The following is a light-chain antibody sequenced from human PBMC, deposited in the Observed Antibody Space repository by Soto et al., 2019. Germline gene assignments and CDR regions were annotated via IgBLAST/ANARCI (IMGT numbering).Light chain of an antibody. CDR3: QQYKDWPRT. J-gene: IGKJ1*01. V-gene: IGKV3-15*01. CDR1: QSVSSN. Sequence: ETVMAQSPATLSVSPGERVTLSCRASQSVSSNLAWYQQRPGQAPRLLIYSASTRATGIPARFSGSGSGTEFSLPISSPQSEDLAVFPCQQYKDWPRTFGQGPRGE. CDR2: SAS.